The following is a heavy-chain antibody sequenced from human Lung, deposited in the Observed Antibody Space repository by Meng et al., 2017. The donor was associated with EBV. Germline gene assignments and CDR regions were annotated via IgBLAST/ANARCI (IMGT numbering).Heavy chain of an antibody. Sequence: QVQVQGSGPGLVKPSQTLSLTCTVSGGSISSGGYYWSWIRQHPGKGLEWIGYIYYSGSTYYNPSLKSRVTISVDTSKNQFSLKLSSVTAADTAVYYCAATVNDGYFNYWGQGTLVTVSS. D-gene: IGHD4-11*01. V-gene: IGHV4-31*03. J-gene: IGHJ4*02. CDR2: IYYSGST. CDR3: AATVNDGYFNY. CDR1: GGSISSGGYY.